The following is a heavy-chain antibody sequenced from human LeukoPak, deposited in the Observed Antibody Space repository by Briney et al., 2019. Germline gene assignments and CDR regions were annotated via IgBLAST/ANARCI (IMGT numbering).Heavy chain of an antibody. CDR3: ARVPAGVIGMKDAFDI. D-gene: IGHD3-16*02. CDR1: GFTFSSYS. Sequence: PGGSLRLSCAASGFTFSSYSMNWVRQAPGKGLEWVSSISSSSSYIYYADSVKGRFTISRDNAKNSLYLQMNSLRAEDTAVYHCARVPAGVIGMKDAFDIWGQGTMVTVSS. CDR2: ISSSSSYI. J-gene: IGHJ3*02. V-gene: IGHV3-21*01.